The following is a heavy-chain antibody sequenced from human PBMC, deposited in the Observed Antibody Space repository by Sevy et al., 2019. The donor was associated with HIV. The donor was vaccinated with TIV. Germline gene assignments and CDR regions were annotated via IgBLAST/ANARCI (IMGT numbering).Heavy chain of an antibody. V-gene: IGHV3-30*18. D-gene: IGHD1-7*01. J-gene: IGHJ6*02. CDR3: AKYGVLELPNTRILSPTDYYYYYGMDV. CDR2: ISYDGSNK. CDR1: GFTFSSYG. Sequence: GGSLRLSCAASGFTFSSYGMHWVRQAPGKGLEWVAVISYDGSNKYYADSVKGRFTISRDNSKNTLYLQMNSLRAEDTAVYYCAKYGVLELPNTRILSPTDYYYYYGMDVWGQRTTVTVSS.